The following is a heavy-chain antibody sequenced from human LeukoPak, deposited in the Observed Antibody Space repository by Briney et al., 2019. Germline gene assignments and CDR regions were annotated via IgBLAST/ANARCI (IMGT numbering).Heavy chain of an antibody. V-gene: IGHV4-39*07. CDR2: IYYSGST. D-gene: IGHD1-26*01. J-gene: IGHJ5*02. Sequence: PSETLSLTCTVSGGSISSSSYYWGWIRQPPGKGLEWIGSIYYSGSTYYNPSLKSRVTISVDTSKNQFSLKLSSVTAADTAVYYCAREWSGSFWFDPWGQGTLVTVSS. CDR1: GGSISSSSYY. CDR3: AREWSGSFWFDP.